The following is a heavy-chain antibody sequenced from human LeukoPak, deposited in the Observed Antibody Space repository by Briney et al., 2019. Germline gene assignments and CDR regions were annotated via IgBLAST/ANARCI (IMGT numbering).Heavy chain of an antibody. J-gene: IGHJ6*02. Sequence: PSETLSLTCTVSGGSISSYYWGWIRQPPGKGLEWIGSIYYSGSTYYNPSLKSRVTMSVDTSKNQFSLKLSSVTAADTAVYYCARENDSSGYYYYYYYDMDVWGQGTTVTVSS. V-gene: IGHV4-39*07. CDR3: ARENDSSGYYYYYYYDMDV. CDR1: GGSISSYY. D-gene: IGHD3-22*01. CDR2: IYYSGST.